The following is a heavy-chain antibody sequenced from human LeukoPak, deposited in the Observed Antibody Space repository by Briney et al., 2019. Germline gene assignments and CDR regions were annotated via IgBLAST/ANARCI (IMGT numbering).Heavy chain of an antibody. CDR3: VRQREQVMLYYYFDL. CDR1: GDSVLSDNAT. V-gene: IGHV6-1*01. D-gene: IGHD1-26*01. CDR2: TYFRSKWYN. J-gene: IGHJ2*01. Sequence: SQTLSLTCAVSGDSVLSDNATWNCIRQSPSRGLEWLGRTYFRSKWYNDFAASVRGRITINADTSKNQFSLQLNSVTPEDTAVYYCVRQREQVMLYYYFDLWGRGTLVTVSS.